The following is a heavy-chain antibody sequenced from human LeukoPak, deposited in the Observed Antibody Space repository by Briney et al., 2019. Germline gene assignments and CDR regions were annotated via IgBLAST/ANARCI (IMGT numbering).Heavy chain of an antibody. CDR2: ISYDGSNK. CDR3: ARSITMIVVVITTPFDY. D-gene: IGHD3-22*01. V-gene: IGHV3-30*03. Sequence: GRSLRLSCAASGFTFSSYGMHWVRQAPGKGLEWVAVISYDGSNKYYADFVKGRFTISRDNSKNTLYLQMNSLRAEDTAVYYCARSITMIVVVITTPFDYWGQGTLVTVSS. CDR1: GFTFSSYG. J-gene: IGHJ4*02.